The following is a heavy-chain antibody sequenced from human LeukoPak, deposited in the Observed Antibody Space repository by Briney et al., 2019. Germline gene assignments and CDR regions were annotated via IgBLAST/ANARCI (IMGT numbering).Heavy chain of an antibody. CDR3: ARGEGVLRFSPICDY. CDR1: GFTFSSYA. CDR2: ISSSGSTI. V-gene: IGHV3-48*03. Sequence: GGSLRLSCAVSGFTFSSYAMTWVRQAPGKGLEWVSYISSSGSTIYYADSVKGRFTISRDNAKNSLYLQMNSLRAEDTAVYYCARGEGVLRFSPICDYWGQGTLVTVSS. J-gene: IGHJ4*02. D-gene: IGHD3-3*01.